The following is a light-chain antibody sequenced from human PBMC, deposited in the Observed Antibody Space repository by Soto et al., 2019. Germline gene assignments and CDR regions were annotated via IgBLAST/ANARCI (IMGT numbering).Light chain of an antibody. V-gene: IGKV3-20*01. Sequence: EIVLTQSPGTLSFSPGERATLSCRASQSVSSSYLAWYQQKPGQAPRLLIYGASSRATGIPDRFSGSGSGTDFTLTISRLEPEDFAVYYCQQYGRTFGQGTKVDIK. J-gene: IGKJ1*01. CDR2: GAS. CDR3: QQYGRT. CDR1: QSVSSSY.